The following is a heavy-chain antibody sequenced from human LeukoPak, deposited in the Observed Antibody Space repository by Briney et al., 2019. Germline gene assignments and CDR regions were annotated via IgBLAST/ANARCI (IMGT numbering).Heavy chain of an antibody. Sequence: PGGSLRLSCAASGFTFSNYEMNWVRQAPGKGLEWVSYISSSGTTIYYAERRFTISRDNAKNSLFLQVNSLRDEDTAVYYCARGSYYAPYYFDYWGQGTLVTVSS. CDR3: ARGSYYAPYYFDY. CDR2: ISSSGTTI. V-gene: IGHV3-48*03. J-gene: IGHJ4*02. CDR1: GFTFSNYE. D-gene: IGHD1-26*01.